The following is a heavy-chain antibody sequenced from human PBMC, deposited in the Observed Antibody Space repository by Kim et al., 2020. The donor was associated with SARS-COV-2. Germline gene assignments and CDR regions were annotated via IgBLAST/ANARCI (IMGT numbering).Heavy chain of an antibody. V-gene: IGHV7-4-1*02. CDR1: GYTFTSYA. CDR2: INTNTGNP. Sequence: ASVKVSCKASGYTFTSYAMNWVRQAPGQGLEWMGWINTNTGNPTYVQGFTGRFVFSLDTSLNTAYLQISSLEAEDTAVYYCARTAYTSSSSSRARNTWIDPWGQGTVVTVSS. CDR3: ARTAYTSSSSSRARNTWIDP. D-gene: IGHD6-6*01. J-gene: IGHJ5*02.